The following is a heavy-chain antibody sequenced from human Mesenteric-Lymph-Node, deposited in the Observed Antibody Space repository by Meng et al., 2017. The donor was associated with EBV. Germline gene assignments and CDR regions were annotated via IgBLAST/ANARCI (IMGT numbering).Heavy chain of an antibody. CDR3: ARLGNGH. CDR2: IYHSGST. J-gene: IGHJ4*02. CDR1: GGSFCAYS. V-gene: IGHV4-34*01. Sequence: QVQLHQWGAGLLKPSETLSLTCAVYGGSFCAYSWSWIRQPPGKGLEWIGEIYHSGSTNYIPSLKSRVTISVDTSKNQLSLKLTSLTAADTAVYYCARLGNGHWGQGTLVTVSS.